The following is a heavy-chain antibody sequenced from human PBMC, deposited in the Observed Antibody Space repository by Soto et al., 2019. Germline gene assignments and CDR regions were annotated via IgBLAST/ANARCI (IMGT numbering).Heavy chain of an antibody. J-gene: IGHJ4*02. CDR1: GFTFSNYA. Sequence: EVQLLESGGGLVQPGGSLRLSCAASGFTFSNYAVTWVRQAPGKGLEWVSTSGSGGSTYYADSVKGRFTISRDNSKNTLYLQMNSLRAEDTAVYYCAKDQGSSWYEIDYWGQGTLVTVSS. CDR2: SGSGGST. D-gene: IGHD6-13*01. CDR3: AKDQGSSWYEIDY. V-gene: IGHV3-23*01.